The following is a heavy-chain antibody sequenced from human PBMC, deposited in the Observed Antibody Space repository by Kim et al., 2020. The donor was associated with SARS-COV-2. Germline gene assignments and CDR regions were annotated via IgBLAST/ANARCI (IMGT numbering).Heavy chain of an antibody. CDR3: ARDSTNGFDY. Sequence: SETLSLTCTVSGGSISSYYWSWIRQPPGKGLEWIGYIYYSGSTNYNPSLKSRVTISVDTSKNQFSLKLSSVTAADTAVYYCARDSTNGFDYWGKGTLVT. V-gene: IGHV4-59*01. CDR2: IYYSGST. D-gene: IGHD2-8*01. CDR1: GGSISSYY. J-gene: IGHJ4*02.